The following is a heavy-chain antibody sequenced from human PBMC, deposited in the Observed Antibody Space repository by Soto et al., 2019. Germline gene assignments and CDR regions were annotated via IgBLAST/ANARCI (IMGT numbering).Heavy chain of an antibody. CDR1: GYTFTSYA. D-gene: IGHD6-19*01. J-gene: IGHJ6*02. V-gene: IGHV1-3*01. Sequence: GASVKVSCKASGYTFTSYAMHWVRQAPGQRLEWMGWINAGNGNTKYSQKFQGRVTITRDTSASTAYMELSSLRSEDTAVYYCATSIAVADYYGMDVWGQGTTVTVSS. CDR3: ATSIAVADYYGMDV. CDR2: INAGNGNT.